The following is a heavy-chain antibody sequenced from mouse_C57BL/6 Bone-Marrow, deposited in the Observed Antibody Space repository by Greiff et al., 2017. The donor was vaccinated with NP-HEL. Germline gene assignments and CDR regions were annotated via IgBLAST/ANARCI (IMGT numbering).Heavy chain of an antibody. CDR1: GYTFTDYN. CDR3: ARSSYYSNRYAMDY. CDR2: INPNNGGT. V-gene: IGHV1-18*01. D-gene: IGHD2-5*01. Sequence: EVQLQQSGPELVKPGASVKIPCKASGYTFTDYNMDWVKQSHGKSLEWIGDINPNNGGTIYNQKFKGKATLTVDKSSSTAYMELRSLTSEDTAVYYCARSSYYSNRYAMDYWGQGTSVTVSS. J-gene: IGHJ4*01.